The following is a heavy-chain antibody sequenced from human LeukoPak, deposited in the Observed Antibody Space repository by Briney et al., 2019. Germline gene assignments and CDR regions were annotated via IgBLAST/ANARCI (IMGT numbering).Heavy chain of an antibody. D-gene: IGHD5-12*01. CDR2: INHSGST. CDR3: ARGARGYSGYDFDY. Sequence: PSETLSLTCAVYGGSFSGYYWSWIRQPPGKGLEWIGEINHSGSTSYNPSLKSRVTISVDTSKNQFSLKLSSVTAADTAVYYCARGARGYSGYDFDYWGQGTLVTVSS. CDR1: GGSFSGYY. V-gene: IGHV4-34*01. J-gene: IGHJ4*02.